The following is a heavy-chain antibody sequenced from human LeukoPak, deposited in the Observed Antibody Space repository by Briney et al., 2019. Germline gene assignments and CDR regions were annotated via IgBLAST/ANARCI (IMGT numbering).Heavy chain of an antibody. CDR1: GFTFSNAW. Sequence: GGSLRLSCAGSGFTFSNAWMSWVRQAPGKGLEWVGRIKSKTDGGTTDYAAPVKGRFTISRDDSKNTLYLQMNSLKTEDTAVYYCTTEIAAQTLYYYYYYMDVWGKGTTVTVSS. CDR2: IKSKTDGGTT. D-gene: IGHD3-22*01. J-gene: IGHJ6*03. V-gene: IGHV3-15*01. CDR3: TTEIAAQTLYYYYYYMDV.